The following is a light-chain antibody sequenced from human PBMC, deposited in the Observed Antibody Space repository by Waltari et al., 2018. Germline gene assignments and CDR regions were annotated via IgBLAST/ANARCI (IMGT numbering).Light chain of an antibody. CDR2: DKN. Sequence: SSELTQDPAVSVAMGQTVRITCQGASLRSYYASWYQQRPGKAPILVIYDKNNRPSGVPDRFSGSSSHNTGSLTITGAQAEDEASYYCHSRDASGVAGSFGGGTKLTVL. V-gene: IGLV3-19*01. CDR1: SLRSYY. CDR3: HSRDASGVAGS. J-gene: IGLJ2*01.